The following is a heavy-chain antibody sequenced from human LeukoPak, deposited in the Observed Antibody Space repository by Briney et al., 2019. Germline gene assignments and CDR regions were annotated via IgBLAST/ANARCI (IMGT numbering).Heavy chain of an antibody. CDR1: GGSISSNNYY. CDR3: ARGSRRELEFNY. CDR2: IYFSGST. V-gene: IGHV4-39*07. Sequence: SETLSLTCTVSGGSISSNNYYWGWIRQPPGKGLEWIGSIYFSGSTSYNPSLKSRVTISLDTSKNQFSLKLNSVTAADTAVYYCARGSRRELEFNYWGQGTLVTVSS. J-gene: IGHJ4*02. D-gene: IGHD3-10*01.